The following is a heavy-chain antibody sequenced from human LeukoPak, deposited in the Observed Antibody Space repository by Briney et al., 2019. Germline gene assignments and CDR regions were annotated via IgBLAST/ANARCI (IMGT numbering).Heavy chain of an antibody. CDR2: MDPSHSYT. J-gene: IGHJ4*02. V-gene: IGHV5-10-1*01. D-gene: IGHD6-19*01. CDR1: GYSFTSYW. CDR3: ARRDRTGWYNFDY. Sequence: GESLRISCKGSGYSFTSYWISWVRQMPGKGLEWMGRMDPSHSYTNYSPSFQGHVIISVDESISTAYLQWSSLKASDTAMYYCARRDRTGWYNFDYWGQGTLVTVSS.